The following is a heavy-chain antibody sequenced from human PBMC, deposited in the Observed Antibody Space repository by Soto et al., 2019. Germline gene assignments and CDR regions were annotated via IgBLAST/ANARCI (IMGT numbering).Heavy chain of an antibody. V-gene: IGHV4-59*01. CDR2: IFYSGRSGST. CDR1: GGSINSYY. Sequence: QVQLQESGPGLVKPSETLSLTCSVSGGSINSYYWSWIRQPPGKGLEWIGYIFYSGRSGSTNYNPSLKSRVTISVDTSKNPFSLKVSSVTAADTAVYSCARTALGWLDPGGQGTLVTVSS. CDR3: ARTALGWLDP. D-gene: IGHD2-21*02. J-gene: IGHJ5*02.